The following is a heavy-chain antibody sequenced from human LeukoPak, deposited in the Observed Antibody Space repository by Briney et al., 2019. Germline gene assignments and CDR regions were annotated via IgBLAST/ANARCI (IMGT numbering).Heavy chain of an antibody. V-gene: IGHV4-31*03. CDR1: GGSISSGGYY. CDR3: ARTTVVAKYFDY. CDR2: IYYSGST. J-gene: IGHJ4*02. Sequence: SQTLSLTCTVSGGSISSGGYYWSWIRQHPGKGLEWIGYIYYSGSTYYNPSLKSRVIISVDTSKNQFSLKLSSVTAADTAVYYCARTTVVAKYFDYWGQGALVTVSS. D-gene: IGHD4-23*01.